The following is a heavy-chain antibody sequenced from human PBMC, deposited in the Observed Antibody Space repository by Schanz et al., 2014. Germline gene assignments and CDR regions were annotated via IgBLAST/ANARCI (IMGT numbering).Heavy chain of an antibody. J-gene: IGHJ4*02. CDR2: IIPIHGIV. CDR3: ARGYGDSPTDF. CDR1: GGTFSTYP. V-gene: IGHV1-69*02. D-gene: IGHD4-17*01. Sequence: QVQLVQSGAEVKKPGSSMKVSCKASGGTFSTYPINWLRQAPGQGLEWMGRIIPIHGIVNYAQNFQGRVTITADKSTFTAYMELSSLTSEDTAVYYCARGYGDSPTDFWGQGTLVTVSS.